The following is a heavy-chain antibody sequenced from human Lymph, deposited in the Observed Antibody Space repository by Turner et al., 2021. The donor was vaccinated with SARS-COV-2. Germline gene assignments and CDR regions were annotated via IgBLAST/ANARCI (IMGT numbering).Heavy chain of an antibody. V-gene: IGHV1-2*02. CDR1: GYTFTGYY. J-gene: IGHJ4*02. CDR3: ARSRDLQSMIRGVDPFDY. CDR2: INPNSGGT. Sequence: QVQLVQSGAEAKKPGASVKVSCKASGYTFTGYYMHWVRQAPGQVLEWMGWINPNSGGTNYPQKFQGRVTMTRDTSISRAYMELSRLRSDDTAVYYCARSRDLQSMIRGVDPFDYWGQGTLVTVSS. D-gene: IGHD3-10*01.